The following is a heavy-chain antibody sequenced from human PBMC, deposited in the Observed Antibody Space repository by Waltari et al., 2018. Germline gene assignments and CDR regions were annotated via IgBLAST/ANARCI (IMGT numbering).Heavy chain of an antibody. Sequence: QVQLVQSGAEVKKPGSSVKVSCKASGGTFSSYAISWVRQAPGQGLEWIGSIYHSGSTYYNPSLKSRVTISVDTSKNQFSLKLSSVTAADTAVYYCARDRRLQAYRWFDPWGQGTLVTVSS. CDR2: IYHSGST. D-gene: IGHD4-4*01. V-gene: IGHV4-38-2*02. CDR3: ARDRRLQAYRWFDP. J-gene: IGHJ5*02. CDR1: GGTFSSYAI.